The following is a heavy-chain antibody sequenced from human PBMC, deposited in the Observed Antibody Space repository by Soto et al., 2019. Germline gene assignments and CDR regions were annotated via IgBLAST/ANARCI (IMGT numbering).Heavy chain of an antibody. CDR3: ASISNYYGSGSPRYYVDY. Sequence: QLQLQESGPGLVKPSETLSLXXTXSGGSISSSSYYWGWIRQPPGKGLEWIGSIYYSGSTYYNPSLKSRVTISVDTSKNQFSLKLSSVTAADTAVYYCASISNYYGSGSPRYYVDYWGQGTLVTVSS. J-gene: IGHJ4*02. D-gene: IGHD3-10*01. CDR1: GGSISSSSYY. V-gene: IGHV4-39*01. CDR2: IYYSGST.